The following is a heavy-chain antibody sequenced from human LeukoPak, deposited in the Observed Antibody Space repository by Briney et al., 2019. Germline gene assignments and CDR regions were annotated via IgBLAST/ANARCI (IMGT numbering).Heavy chain of an antibody. CDR1: GGSISSSSYY. CDR2: IYYSGST. V-gene: IGHV4-39*07. CDR3: ARSGTTSNYYYMDV. Sequence: PSETLSPTCTVSGGSISSSSYYWGWIRQPPGKGLEWIGSIYYSGSTYYNPSLKSRVTISVDTSKNQFSLKLSSMTAADTAVYYCARSGTTSNYYYMDVWGKGTTVTVSS. D-gene: IGHD1-7*01. J-gene: IGHJ6*03.